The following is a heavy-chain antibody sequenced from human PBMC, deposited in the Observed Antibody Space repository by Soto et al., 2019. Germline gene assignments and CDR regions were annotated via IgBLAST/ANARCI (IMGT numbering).Heavy chain of an antibody. Sequence: GGSLRLSCAASGFTFSNYWMHWVRQAPGKGLVWVSRINNDGSSTIYADAVKGRFTISRDNAKNTLYLQMHSLRAEDTAVYYCARDERYNWLDRWGQGTLVTVS. D-gene: IGHD6-25*01. CDR1: GFTFSNYW. CDR3: ARDERYNWLDR. V-gene: IGHV3-74*01. CDR2: INNDGSST. J-gene: IGHJ5*02.